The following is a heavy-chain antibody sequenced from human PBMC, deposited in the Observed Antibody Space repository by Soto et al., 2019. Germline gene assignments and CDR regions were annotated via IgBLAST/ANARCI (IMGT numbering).Heavy chain of an antibody. J-gene: IGHJ6*02. V-gene: IGHV4-59*01. CDR2: MYNTGST. Sequence: SETLSLTCTVSGGSISRYYWSWIRQPPGKGLEWIGYMYNTGSTVYNPSFKSRVTISVDTSKNQFSLKLNSVTAADTAVYYCARDLCDYCGNDCYPLDFWGQGTTVTGSS. CDR1: GGSISRYY. D-gene: IGHD2-21*02. CDR3: ARDLCDYCGNDCYPLDF.